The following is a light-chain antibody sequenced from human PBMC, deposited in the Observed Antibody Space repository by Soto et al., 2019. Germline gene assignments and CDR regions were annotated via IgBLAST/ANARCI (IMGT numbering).Light chain of an antibody. J-gene: IGKJ1*01. CDR2: IAS. Sequence: EIVLTQSPGTLSLFPGERATLSCRATQSVNSDYLAWYQQKPGQAPRLLIYIASRRATGIPDRFSGSGSGTDFPLTMNRLEPEDFAVYYCQQYGTSPWPFGQGTKVEIK. CDR3: QQYGTSPWP. CDR1: QSVNSDY. V-gene: IGKV3-20*01.